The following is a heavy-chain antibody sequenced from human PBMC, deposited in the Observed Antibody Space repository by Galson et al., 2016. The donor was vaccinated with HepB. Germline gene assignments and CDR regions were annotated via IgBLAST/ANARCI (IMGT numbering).Heavy chain of an antibody. D-gene: IGHD5-18*01. CDR3: AKPLSQMWLGFDS. Sequence: SLRLSCAASGFDFSYYAMAWVRQAPGKGLQWVATVSITGQTTYYADSVKGRFTITRDTSKNAVYLQMHRLTAGDTAIYYCAKPLSQMWLGFDSWGQGALVTVSS. CDR1: GFDFSYYA. CDR2: VSITGQTT. J-gene: IGHJ4*02. V-gene: IGHV3-23*01.